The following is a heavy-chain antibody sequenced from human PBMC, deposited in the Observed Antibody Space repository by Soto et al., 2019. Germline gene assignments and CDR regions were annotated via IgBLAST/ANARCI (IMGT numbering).Heavy chain of an antibody. V-gene: IGHV3-23*01. CDR3: AKSWGLWFGEYYNWLDP. D-gene: IGHD3-10*01. Sequence: GGSLRLSCAASGFPFSIYAMSWVRQAPGKGLEWVSAISGSGGSTYYADSVKGRFTISRDNSKNTLYLQMNSLRAEDTAVYYCAKSWGLWFGEYYNWLDPWGQGTLVTVSS. J-gene: IGHJ5*02. CDR1: GFPFSIYA. CDR2: ISGSGGST.